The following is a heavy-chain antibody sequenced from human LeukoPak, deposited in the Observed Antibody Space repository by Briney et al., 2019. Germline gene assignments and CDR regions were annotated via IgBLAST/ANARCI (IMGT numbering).Heavy chain of an antibody. CDR2: IKEDGSEK. Sequence: PGGSLRLSCAVSGFIFSNYWMTWVRQAPGKGLEWVANIKEDGSEKYYRDSVSGRFTISRDNAKNSLYLQMNSLRAEDTAVYYCVKVSIAVAGSDYWGQGTLVTVSS. CDR1: GFIFSNYW. D-gene: IGHD6-13*01. J-gene: IGHJ4*02. CDR3: VKVSIAVAGSDY. V-gene: IGHV3-7*01.